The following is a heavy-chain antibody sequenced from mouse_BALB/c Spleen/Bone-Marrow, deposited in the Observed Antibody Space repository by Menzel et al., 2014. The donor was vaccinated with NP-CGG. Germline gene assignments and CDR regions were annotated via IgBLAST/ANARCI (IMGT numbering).Heavy chain of an antibody. Sequence: QVQLQQPGAELVKPGASVKLSCKASGYTFTSYWMHWVKQRPGQGLEWIGEINPSNGRTNYNEKFKTKATLTVDKSSSTAYMQLSSLTSEDSAVYYCARSYGNTDYWGQGTTLTVSS. CDR3: ARSYGNTDY. V-gene: IGHV1S81*02. CDR2: INPSNGRT. CDR1: GYTFTSYW. D-gene: IGHD2-1*01. J-gene: IGHJ2*01.